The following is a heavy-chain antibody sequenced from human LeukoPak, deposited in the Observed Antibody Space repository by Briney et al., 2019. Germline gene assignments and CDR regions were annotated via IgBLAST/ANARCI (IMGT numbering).Heavy chain of an antibody. Sequence: ASVNVSCKASVYTFTGYYIHWVRQAPGQGLEWMGWINPNSGGTNNAQKFQGRVTMTRDTSISTAYMELSRLRSDDTAVYYCARDWDFYPSESANWFDPWGQGTLVTVSS. V-gene: IGHV1-2*02. CDR2: INPNSGGT. CDR3: ARDWDFYPSESANWFDP. D-gene: IGHD3-10*01. CDR1: VYTFTGYY. J-gene: IGHJ5*02.